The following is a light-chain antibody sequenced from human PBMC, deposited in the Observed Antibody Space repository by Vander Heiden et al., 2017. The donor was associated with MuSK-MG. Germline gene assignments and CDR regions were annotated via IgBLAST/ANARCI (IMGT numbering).Light chain of an antibody. CDR3: HQDNNWFT. CDR2: SAS. Sequence: EIVMTQSPATLSVSPGERVTLSCRASQSVGSDLAWYQQKPGQAPRLLIYSASARATGIPARSGASGSGAEFTLTISSLQSENFAVYSFHQDNNWFTFGQGTKLEI. V-gene: IGKV3-15*01. J-gene: IGKJ2*01. CDR1: QSVGSD.